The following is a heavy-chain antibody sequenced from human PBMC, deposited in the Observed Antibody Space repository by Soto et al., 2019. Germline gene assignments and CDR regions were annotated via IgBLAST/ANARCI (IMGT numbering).Heavy chain of an antibody. Sequence: GGSLRLSCAASGFTFSNYAVSWVRQSPGRGLEWVASISDRGGSTKYADSVNGRSTISRDNSRNTLFLQMDTLRAEDTAVYYCARLPYSYVSLYFFDFWGQGTLVTVSS. CDR2: ISDRGGST. V-gene: IGHV3-23*01. CDR1: GFTFSNYA. J-gene: IGHJ4*02. CDR3: ARLPYSYVSLYFFDF. D-gene: IGHD5-18*01.